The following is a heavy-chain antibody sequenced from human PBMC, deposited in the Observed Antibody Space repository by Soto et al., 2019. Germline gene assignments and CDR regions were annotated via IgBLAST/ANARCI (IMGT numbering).Heavy chain of an antibody. D-gene: IGHD3-3*01. J-gene: IGHJ6*02. CDR3: ARVDPFWSGPYGMDV. Sequence: QVQLQESGPGLVKPSQTLSLTCTVSGGSISSGDYYWSWIRQPPGKGLEWIGYIYYSGSTYYNPSLKSRVTMSVDTSKNQFSLKLSSVTAADTAVYYCARVDPFWSGPYGMDVWGQGTTVTVSS. CDR1: GGSISSGDYY. V-gene: IGHV4-30-4*01. CDR2: IYYSGST.